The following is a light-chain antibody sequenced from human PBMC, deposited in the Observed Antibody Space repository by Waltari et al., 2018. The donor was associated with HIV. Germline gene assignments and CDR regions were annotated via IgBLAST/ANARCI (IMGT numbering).Light chain of an antibody. CDR3: QSYDSRNHVV. CDR1: RGSIASNN. Sequence: NFMLTQPHSVSESPVTTVTISCTRSRGSIASNNAQWYQQRPGSAPTTMIYEDNQRPSGVPDRFSGSIDSSSNSASLTISGLKTEDEGDYYCQSYDSRNHVVFGGGTKLTVL. V-gene: IGLV6-57*03. CDR2: EDN. J-gene: IGLJ2*01.